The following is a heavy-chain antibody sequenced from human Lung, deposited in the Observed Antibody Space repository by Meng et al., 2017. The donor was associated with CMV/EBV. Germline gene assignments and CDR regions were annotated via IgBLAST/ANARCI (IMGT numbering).Heavy chain of an antibody. V-gene: IGHV1-69*02. D-gene: IGHD2-2*02. CDR2: IIPILGIA. CDR1: GGTFSSYT. CDR3: ASRYCSSTSCYSGFDY. J-gene: IGHJ4*02. Sequence: SVKVSCKASGGTFSSYTISWVRQAPGQGLEWMGRIIPILGIANYAQKFQGRVTITADKSTSTAYMELSSLRSEDTAVYYCASRYCSSTSCYSGFDYWGQGTLVTVSS.